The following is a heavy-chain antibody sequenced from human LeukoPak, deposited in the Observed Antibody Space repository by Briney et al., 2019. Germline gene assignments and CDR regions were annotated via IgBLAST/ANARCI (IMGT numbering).Heavy chain of an antibody. Sequence: ASVKVSCKASGYTFTGYYMHWVRQAPGQGLEWMGWINPNSGGTNYAQKFQGRVTMTRDTSISTAYMELSRLRSDDTAVYYCARVGPRYYYDSSGYYYTRLTYFDYWGQGTLVTVSS. CDR3: ARVGPRYYYDSSGYYYTRLTYFDY. D-gene: IGHD3-22*01. J-gene: IGHJ4*02. CDR1: GYTFTGYY. CDR2: INPNSGGT. V-gene: IGHV1-2*02.